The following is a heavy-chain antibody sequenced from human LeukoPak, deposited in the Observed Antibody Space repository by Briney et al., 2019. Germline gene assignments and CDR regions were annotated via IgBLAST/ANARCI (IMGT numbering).Heavy chain of an antibody. J-gene: IGHJ4*02. V-gene: IGHV3-23*01. CDR2: ITGAGGNT. CDR1: GFTFPAYA. Sequence: PGGSLRLSCAASGFTFPAYAMCWVRQAPGKGLEWLSAITGAGGNTYYADPVKGRFTVSRDNAKNSLYLQMNSLRAEDTAVYYCASKGGWYVDYWGQGTLVTVSS. CDR3: ASKGGWYVDY. D-gene: IGHD6-19*01.